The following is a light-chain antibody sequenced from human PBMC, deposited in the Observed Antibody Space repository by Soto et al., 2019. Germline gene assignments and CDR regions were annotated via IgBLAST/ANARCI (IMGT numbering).Light chain of an antibody. CDR1: QSVSSR. V-gene: IGKV3-20*01. CDR3: QHYGHALWA. Sequence: EIVMPQSPGTLSLSPGERATLSCRASQSVSSRLAWYQQKPGQSPRLLMSGASRRATGVPDRFSGSGSGTDFTLTISRLEPEDFAVYYCQHYGHALWAFGQGTKVDIK. CDR2: GAS. J-gene: IGKJ1*01.